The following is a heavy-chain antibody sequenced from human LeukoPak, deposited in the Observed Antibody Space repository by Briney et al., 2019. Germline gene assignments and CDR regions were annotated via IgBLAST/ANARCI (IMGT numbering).Heavy chain of an antibody. CDR1: GGSFSGYY. Sequence: SSETLSLTCAVYGGSFSGYYWSWIRQPPGKGLEWIGEINHSGSTNYNPSLKSRVTISVDTSKNQFSLKLSSVTAADTAVYYCASPHVLKVRGVTNVYFDYWGQGTLVTVSS. CDR3: ASPHVLKVRGVTNVYFDY. J-gene: IGHJ4*02. V-gene: IGHV4-34*01. D-gene: IGHD3-10*01. CDR2: INHSGST.